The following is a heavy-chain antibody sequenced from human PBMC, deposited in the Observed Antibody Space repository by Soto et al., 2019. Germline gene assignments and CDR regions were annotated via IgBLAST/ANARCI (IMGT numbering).Heavy chain of an antibody. V-gene: IGHV3-33*01. D-gene: IGHD3-10*01. CDR2: IWYDGSNK. J-gene: IGHJ6*02. CDR3: ARNSLTGAYYYYYYGMDV. CDR1: GFTFSSYG. Sequence: GGSLRLSCAASGFTFSSYGMHWVRQAPGKGLEWVAVIWYDGSNKYYAASVKGRFTISRDNSKNTLYLQMNSLRAEDTAVYYCARNSLTGAYYYYYYGMDVWGQGTTVTVSS.